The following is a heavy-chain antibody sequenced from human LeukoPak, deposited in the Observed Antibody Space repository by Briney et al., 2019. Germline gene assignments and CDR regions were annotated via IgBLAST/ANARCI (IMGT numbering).Heavy chain of an antibody. CDR2: ISGSGGRT. CDR3: LKLVYEGINVVNGVDY. J-gene: IGHJ4*02. D-gene: IGHD1-14*01. Sequence: GGSLRLSVAAPGLTSGTYAISGVRQAPGKGLEWVSSISGSGGRTYYADSVKGRFTISRDNSKNTLYQQMSSLRAEDTAVYYFLKLVYEGINVVNGVDYWGQGTLVTVSS. CDR1: GLTSGTYA. V-gene: IGHV3-23*01.